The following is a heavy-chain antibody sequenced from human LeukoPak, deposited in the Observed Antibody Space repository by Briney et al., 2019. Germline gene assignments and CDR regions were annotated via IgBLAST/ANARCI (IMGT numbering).Heavy chain of an antibody. V-gene: IGHV3-23*01. CDR1: GFTFNTYG. CDR3: AGDLCWGCFDD. CDR2: ITSSGGST. J-gene: IGHJ4*02. D-gene: IGHD3-10*02. Sequence: PGGSLRLSCAASGFTFNTYGMTWVRQAPGKGLEWVSAITSSGGSTYYGDSVKGRFTISRDNPRNTLYLQMNSLRVDDTAVYYCAGDLCWGCFDDWGQGNLVTVSS.